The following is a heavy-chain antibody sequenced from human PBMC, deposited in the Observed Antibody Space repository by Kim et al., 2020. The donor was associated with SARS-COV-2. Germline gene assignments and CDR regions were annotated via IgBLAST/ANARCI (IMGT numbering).Heavy chain of an antibody. J-gene: IGHJ4*02. V-gene: IGHV1-46*01. D-gene: IGHD3-16*01. CDR3: AREGPNTYYFDY. Sequence: SYHQKFQGRVTMTRDTSTSTVYMELSSLRSEDTAVYYCAREGPNTYYFDYWGQGTLVTVSS.